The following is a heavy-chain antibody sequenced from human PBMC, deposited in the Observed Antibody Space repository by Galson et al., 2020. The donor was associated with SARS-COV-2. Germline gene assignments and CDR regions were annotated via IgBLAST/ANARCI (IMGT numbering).Heavy chain of an antibody. Sequence: GESLKISCAASGFTFSSYVMSWVRQAPGKGLEWVSGISGSGDSTYYADSVKGRFTISRDNSKNTLYLQMNSLRAEDTAVYYCGKKYGSGSYYPFDYWGQGTLVTVSS. D-gene: IGHD3-10*01. CDR3: GKKYGSGSYYPFDY. CDR2: ISGSGDST. J-gene: IGHJ4*02. V-gene: IGHV3-23*01. CDR1: GFTFSSYV.